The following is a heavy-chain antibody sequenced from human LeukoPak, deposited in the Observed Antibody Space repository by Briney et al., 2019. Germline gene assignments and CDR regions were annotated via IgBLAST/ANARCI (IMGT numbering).Heavy chain of an antibody. CDR3: ARLRRYYGSGSYQIIAYRYYYMDV. J-gene: IGHJ6*03. CDR1: GGSISSSSYY. CDR2: MYYSGNT. Sequence: KSSETLSLTCTVSGGSISSSSYYWGWIRQPPGKGLEWIGSMYYSGNTYYNPSLKSRVTISVDTSKNQFSLKLSSVTAADTAVYYCARLRRYYGSGSYQIIAYRYYYMDVWGKGTTVTISS. V-gene: IGHV4-39*01. D-gene: IGHD3-10*01.